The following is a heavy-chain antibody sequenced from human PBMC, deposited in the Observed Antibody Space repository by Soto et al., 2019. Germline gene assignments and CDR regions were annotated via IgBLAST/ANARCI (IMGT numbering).Heavy chain of an antibody. CDR3: ARDPSLPYGSSWYGHYYFAA. Sequence: LRLPCEGPGFHYSSYNMHRDRDAPGKGLDRVAVISYDGSNKYYADSVKGRFTISRDNSKNTLYLQMNSLRAEDTAVYYCARDPSLPYGSSWYGHYYFAAGGQGTLVTGFS. CDR2: ISYDGSNK. CDR1: GFHYSSYN. J-gene: IGHJ4*02. V-gene: IGHV3-30*01. D-gene: IGHD6-13*01.